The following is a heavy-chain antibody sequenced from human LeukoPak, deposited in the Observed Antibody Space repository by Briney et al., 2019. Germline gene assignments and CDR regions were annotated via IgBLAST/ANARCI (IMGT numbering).Heavy chain of an antibody. J-gene: IGHJ4*02. CDR2: IKHDGSDK. Sequence: GGSLRLSCAASGFTFSSYWMSWVRQAPGKGLEWVANIKHDGSDKYYVDSVKGRFTVSRDNAENSLYLQMNSLRAEDTAMYYCARSQSLGYWGQGTLVTVSS. V-gene: IGHV3-7*04. CDR1: GFTFSSYW. CDR3: ARSQSLGY.